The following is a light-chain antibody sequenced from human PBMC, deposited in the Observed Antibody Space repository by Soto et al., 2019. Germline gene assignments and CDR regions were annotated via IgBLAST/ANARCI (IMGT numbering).Light chain of an antibody. CDR3: QQLNSYPVT. J-gene: IGKJ1*01. CDR1: QGISSY. CDR2: AAS. Sequence: DIQLTQSPSFLSASVGDRVTITCRASQGISSYLAWYQQKPGKAPKLLIYAASTLQSGVPSRFSGSGSGKEFTLTISSQQPEYFATYYCQQLNSYPVTFGHGTKVEIK. V-gene: IGKV1-9*01.